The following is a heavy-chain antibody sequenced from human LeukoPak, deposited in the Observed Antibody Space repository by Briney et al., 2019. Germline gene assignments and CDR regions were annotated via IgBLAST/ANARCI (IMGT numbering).Heavy chain of an antibody. J-gene: IGHJ3*02. CDR1: GFTFSSYS. Sequence: PGGSLRLSCAAPGFTFSSYSMNWVRQAPGKGLAWVSSISSSSSYIHSADSVRGRFTISRDNAKNSLFLQMNSLRAEDTAVYYCARDEWGDAFDIWGQGTMVTVFS. CDR2: ISSSSSYI. D-gene: IGHD1-26*01. CDR3: ARDEWGDAFDI. V-gene: IGHV3-21*01.